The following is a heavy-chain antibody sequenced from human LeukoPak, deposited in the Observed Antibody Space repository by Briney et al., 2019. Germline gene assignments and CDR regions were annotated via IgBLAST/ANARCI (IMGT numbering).Heavy chain of an antibody. Sequence: GGSLRLSCAASGFTFSNAWMSWVRQAPGKGLEWVSGINWNGGSTGYADSVKGRFTISRDNAKNSLYLQMNSLRAEDTAAYYCARLGYCSGGSCYYYYYMDVWGKGTTVTVSS. V-gene: IGHV3-20*04. CDR3: ARLGYCSGGSCYYYYYMDV. J-gene: IGHJ6*03. D-gene: IGHD2-15*01. CDR1: GFTFSNAW. CDR2: INWNGGST.